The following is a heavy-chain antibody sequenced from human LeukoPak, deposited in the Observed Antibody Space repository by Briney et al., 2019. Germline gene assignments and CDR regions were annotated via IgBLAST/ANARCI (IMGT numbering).Heavy chain of an antibody. CDR1: GFTFSSYP. CDR3: AKNIPSGSYTALDF. Sequence: GGSLRLSCAASGFTFSSYPMSWVRQAPGKGLEWVSTISTSGGSTYYADSVKGRFAISRDNSENTLFLQMNSLRAEDTAVYYCAKNIPSGSYTALDFWGQGTLVTVSS. CDR2: ISTSGGST. J-gene: IGHJ4*02. V-gene: IGHV3-23*01. D-gene: IGHD1-26*01.